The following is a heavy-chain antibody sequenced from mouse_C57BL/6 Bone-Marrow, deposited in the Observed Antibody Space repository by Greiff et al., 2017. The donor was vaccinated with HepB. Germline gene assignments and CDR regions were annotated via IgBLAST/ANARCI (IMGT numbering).Heavy chain of an antibody. CDR3: AYSNSFAY. D-gene: IGHD2-5*01. CDR1: GYTFTSYW. J-gene: IGHJ3*01. Sequence: VKLQQPGAELVMPGASVKLSCKASGYTFTSYWMHWVKQRPGQGLEWIGEIDPSDSYTNYNQKFKGKSTLTVDKSSSTAYMQLSSLTSEDSAVYYCAYSNSFAYWGQGTLVTVSA. CDR2: IDPSDSYT. V-gene: IGHV1-69*01.